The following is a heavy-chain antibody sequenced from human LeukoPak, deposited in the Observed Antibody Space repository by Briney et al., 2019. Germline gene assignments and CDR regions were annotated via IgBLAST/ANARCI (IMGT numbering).Heavy chain of an antibody. CDR3: ARGYYYDSSGHFDY. CDR2: IYYSGST. J-gene: IGHJ4*02. V-gene: IGHV4-59*08. D-gene: IGHD3-22*01. CDR1: GGSISSYY. Sequence: SETLSLTCTVSGGSISSYYWSWIRQPPGKGLEWIGYIYYSGSTNYNPSLKSRVTISVDTSKNQFSLKLSSVTAADTAVYYCARGYYYDSSGHFDYWGQGTLVTVSS.